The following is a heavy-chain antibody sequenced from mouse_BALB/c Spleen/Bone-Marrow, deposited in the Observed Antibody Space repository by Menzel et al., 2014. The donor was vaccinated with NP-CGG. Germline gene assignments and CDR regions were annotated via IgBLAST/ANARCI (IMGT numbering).Heavy chain of an antibody. J-gene: IGHJ2*01. CDR1: GFSLTSYG. CDR2: IWAGGST. V-gene: IGHV2-9*02. CDR3: ASNPYFDY. D-gene: IGHD6-1*01. Sequence: VQLQQSGPGLVSPSQRLSITCTVSGFSLTSYGVHWVRRPPGKGLEWLGVIWAGGSTNYNSALMSRLSISKDNSKSQVFLKMNSLQTDDTAMYYCASNPYFDYWGQGTTLTVSS.